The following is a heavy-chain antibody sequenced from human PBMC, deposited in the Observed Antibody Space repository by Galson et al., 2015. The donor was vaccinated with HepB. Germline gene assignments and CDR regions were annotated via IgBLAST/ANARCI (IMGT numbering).Heavy chain of an antibody. D-gene: IGHD6-13*01. CDR3: AREGSSSWYGRGYGMDV. CDR2: ISAYNGNT. J-gene: IGHJ6*02. V-gene: IGHV1-18*04. CDR1: GYTFTSYG. Sequence: SVKVSCKASGYTFTSYGISWVRQAPGQGLEWMGWISAYNGNTNYAQKLQGRVTMTTDTSTSTAYMELRSLRSDDTAVYYCAREGSSSWYGRGYGMDVWGQWTTVTVSS.